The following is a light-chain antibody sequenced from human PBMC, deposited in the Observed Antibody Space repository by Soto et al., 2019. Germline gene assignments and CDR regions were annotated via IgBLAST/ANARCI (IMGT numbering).Light chain of an antibody. V-gene: IGKV3-20*01. CDR1: QSVSSSY. Sequence: EIVLTQSPGILFLSPGERATLSCRASQSVSSSYLVWYQQKPGQAPRLLIYGASSRATGIPDRFSGSGSGTDFTLTISRLEPEDFAVYYCQQYDSSSWTFGQGTKVEIK. CDR2: GAS. J-gene: IGKJ1*01. CDR3: QQYDSSSWT.